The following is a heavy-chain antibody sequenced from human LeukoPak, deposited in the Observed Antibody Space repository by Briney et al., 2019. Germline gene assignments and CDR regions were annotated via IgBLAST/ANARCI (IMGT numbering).Heavy chain of an antibody. D-gene: IGHD3-16*02. V-gene: IGHV1-69*05. CDR3: ASLFNDYVWGSYRYTSFFDY. CDR2: IIPIFGTA. Sequence: ASVKVSCKASGGTFSSYAISWVRQAPGQGLEWMGGIIPIFGTANYAQKFQGRVTITTDESTSTAYMELSSLRSEDTAVYYCASLFNDYVWGSYRYTSFFDYWGQGTLVTVSS. CDR1: GGTFSSYA. J-gene: IGHJ4*02.